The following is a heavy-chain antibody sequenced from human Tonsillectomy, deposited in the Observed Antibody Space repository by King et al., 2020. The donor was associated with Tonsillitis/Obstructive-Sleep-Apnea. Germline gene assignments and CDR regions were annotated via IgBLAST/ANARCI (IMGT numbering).Heavy chain of an antibody. V-gene: IGHV4-31*01. CDR3: ARAPITIFGVVHFDY. J-gene: IGHJ4*02. CDR2: IHYSGST. D-gene: IGHD3-3*01. CDR1: GGSISSGGYY. Sequence: QLQESGPGLVKPSQTLSLTCTISGGSISSGGYYWNWIRPHPGEALEWIGYIHYSGSTYYNPSLRSLVTLSVDTSKNQFSLKLSSVTAADTAVYYCARAPITIFGVVHFDYWGQGTLLTVSS.